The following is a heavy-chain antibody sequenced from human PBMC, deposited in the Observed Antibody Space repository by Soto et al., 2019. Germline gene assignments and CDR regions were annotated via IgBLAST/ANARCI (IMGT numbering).Heavy chain of an antibody. CDR1: GFTFSSYS. CDR2: ISSSSTI. V-gene: IGHV3-48*01. CDR3: ARDSIAFDI. J-gene: IGHJ3*02. Sequence: GGSLRLSCTASGFTFSSYSMNWVRQAPGKGLEWVSYISSSSTIYYAASVKGRFTISRDNAENSLYLQMNSLRAEDTAVYYCARDSIAFDIWGQGSMVTVSS.